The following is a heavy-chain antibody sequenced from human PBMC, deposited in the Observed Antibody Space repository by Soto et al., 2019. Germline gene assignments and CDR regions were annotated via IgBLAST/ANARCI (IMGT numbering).Heavy chain of an antibody. CDR2: ISSSSSYI. J-gene: IGHJ4*02. D-gene: IGHD5-18*01. CDR1: GFTFCSYS. CDR3: ARDQPGYSYGYGLGY. V-gene: IGHV3-21*01. Sequence: EVQLVESGGGLVKTGGSLRLSCAASGFTFCSYSMNWVRQAPGKGLEWVSSISSSSSYIYYADSVKGRFTISRDNAKNSLYLQMNSLRAEDTAVYYCARDQPGYSYGYGLGYWGQGTLVTVSS.